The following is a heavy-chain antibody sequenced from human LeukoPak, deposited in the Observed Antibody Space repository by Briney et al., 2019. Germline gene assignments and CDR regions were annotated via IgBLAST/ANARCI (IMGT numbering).Heavy chain of an antibody. Sequence: GGSLRLSCVVSGFTFSSSWMRWVRQAPGKGLEWVANIKQDGTEKNYVDSVTGRFTISRDNAKKSLYLQMNNLRADDTALYFCVRETMWFFDYWGQGTLLTVSS. V-gene: IGHV3-7*01. D-gene: IGHD2-21*01. CDR3: VRETMWFFDY. CDR2: IKQDGTEK. CDR1: GFTFSSSW. J-gene: IGHJ4*02.